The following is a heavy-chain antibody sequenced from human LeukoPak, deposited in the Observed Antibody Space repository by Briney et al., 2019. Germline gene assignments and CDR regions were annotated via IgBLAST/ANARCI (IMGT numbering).Heavy chain of an antibody. D-gene: IGHD3-10*01. CDR2: INHSGST. V-gene: IGHV4-34*01. J-gene: IGHJ6*03. CDR3: ARLIRGMSPYMDV. Sequence: SETLSLTCAVYGGSFSGYYWSWIRQPPGKGLEWIGEINHSGSTNYNPSLKSRVTISVDTSKNQFSLKLSSVTAADTAVYYCARLIRGMSPYMDVWGKGTTVTVSS. CDR1: GGSFSGYY.